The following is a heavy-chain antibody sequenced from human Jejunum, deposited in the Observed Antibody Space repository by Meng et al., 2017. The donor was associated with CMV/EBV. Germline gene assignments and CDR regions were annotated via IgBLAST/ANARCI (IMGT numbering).Heavy chain of an antibody. J-gene: IGHJ5*02. Sequence: LADLGDGLCKPWGFVSLYCIGAGFTFSSYNMNWVRQAQGKGPECVSAISSSSRYINYADSVKGRFTISRDNAKNSLYLQMNSLRVEDTAIYYCARDIDHWGKGTLVTVSS. CDR3: ARDIDH. CDR1: GFTFSSYN. V-gene: IGHV3-21*02. CDR2: ISSSSRYI.